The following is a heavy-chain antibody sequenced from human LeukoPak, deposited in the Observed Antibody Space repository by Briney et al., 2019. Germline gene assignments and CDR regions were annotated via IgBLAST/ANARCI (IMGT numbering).Heavy chain of an antibody. J-gene: IGHJ4*02. V-gene: IGHV3-53*01. D-gene: IGHD6-13*01. Sequence: GGSLRLSCAASGFTVSSNYMSWVRQAPGKGLEWVSVIYSSGSTYYADSVKGRFTISRDNSKNTLHLQMYTLRAEDTAVYYCASRIATAGSVDYWGQGTLVTVSS. CDR1: GFTVSSNY. CDR2: IYSSGST. CDR3: ASRIATAGSVDY.